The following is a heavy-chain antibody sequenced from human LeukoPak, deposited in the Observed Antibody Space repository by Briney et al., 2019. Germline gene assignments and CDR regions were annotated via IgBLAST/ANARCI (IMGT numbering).Heavy chain of an antibody. Sequence: SETLSLTCTVSGGSISNYYRSWIRQPPGKGLEWIGYIYYSGSTNYNPSLKSRVTISVDTSSNQFSLKLNSVTAADTAVYYCARRAYGSGSFNRYHFDYWGQGTLVAVSS. V-gene: IGHV4-59*08. CDR2: IYYSGST. D-gene: IGHD3-10*01. J-gene: IGHJ4*02. CDR1: GGSISNYY. CDR3: ARRAYGSGSFNRYHFDY.